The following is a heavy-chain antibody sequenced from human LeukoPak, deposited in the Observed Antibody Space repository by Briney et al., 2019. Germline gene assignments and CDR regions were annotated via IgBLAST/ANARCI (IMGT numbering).Heavy chain of an antibody. V-gene: IGHV3-23*01. Sequence: QAGGSLRLSCVASGFIFNKHAMSCVRQAPGKGLECVSAISGSGGSTYYADSVKGRFTISRDNSKNTLYLQMNSLRAEDTAVYYCVKGPTTVTTSQYYFDYWGQGTLVTVSS. J-gene: IGHJ4*02. CDR3: VKGPTTVTTSQYYFDY. CDR1: GFIFNKHA. CDR2: ISGSGGST. D-gene: IGHD4-17*01.